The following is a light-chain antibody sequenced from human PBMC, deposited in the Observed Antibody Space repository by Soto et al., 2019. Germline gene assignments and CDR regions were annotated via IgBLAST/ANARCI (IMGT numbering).Light chain of an antibody. CDR3: AVWDDSLDGWV. CDR1: SSNIGSHV. Sequence: QSVLTQPPSASGTPGQRVTISCSGSSSNIGSHVVYWYQQLAGTAPKLLMYNNNQRPSGVPDRFSGSKSGTSASLAISGLQSEDKADYYCAVWDDSLDGWVFGGGTKVTVL. CDR2: NNN. V-gene: IGLV1-44*01. J-gene: IGLJ3*02.